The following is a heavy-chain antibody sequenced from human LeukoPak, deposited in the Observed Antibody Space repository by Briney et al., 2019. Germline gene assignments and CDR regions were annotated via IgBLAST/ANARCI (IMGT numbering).Heavy chain of an antibody. CDR2: IYTSGST. CDR1: GGSFSSYY. CDR3: ARDFGYSYGYVGYMDV. V-gene: IGHV4-4*07. J-gene: IGHJ6*03. D-gene: IGHD5-18*01. Sequence: SETLSLTCTVSGGSFSSYYWSWIRQPAGKGLEWIGRIYTSGSTNYNPSLKSRVTMSVETSKNQFSLKLSSVTAADTAVYYCARDFGYSYGYVGYMDVWGKGTTVTISS.